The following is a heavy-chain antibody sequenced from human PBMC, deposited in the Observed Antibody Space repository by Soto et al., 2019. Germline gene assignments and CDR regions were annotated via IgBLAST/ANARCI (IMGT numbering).Heavy chain of an antibody. D-gene: IGHD2-2*03. J-gene: IGHJ6*02. CDR2: ISSSSSTI. CDR1: GFTFSRYG. CDR3: ARDGYCVSTTCYFLPDV. Sequence: EVQVMESGGGLVQPGGSLRLSCAASGFTFSRYGMNWVRQAPGKGLEWVAYISSSSSTIYYADSVKGRFTISRDNAKNSLYLQMNSLRDEDTAVYYCARDGYCVSTTCYFLPDVWGQGTTVTVSS. V-gene: IGHV3-48*02.